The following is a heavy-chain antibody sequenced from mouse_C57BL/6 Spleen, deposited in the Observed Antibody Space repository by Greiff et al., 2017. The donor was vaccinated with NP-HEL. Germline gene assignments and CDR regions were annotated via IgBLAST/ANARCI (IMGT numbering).Heavy chain of an antibody. J-gene: IGHJ4*01. CDR2: INPNNGGT. CDR1: GYTFTDYY. Sequence: EVQLQQSGPELVKPGASVKISCKASGYTFTDYYMNWVKQSHGKSLEWIGDINPNNGGTSYNQKLKGKATLTVDKSSSTAYMELLSLTSEDSAVYYCEIGPFDYDGDGYALDYWGQGTSITVSS. V-gene: IGHV1-26*01. CDR3: EIGPFDYDGDGYALDY. D-gene: IGHD2-4*01.